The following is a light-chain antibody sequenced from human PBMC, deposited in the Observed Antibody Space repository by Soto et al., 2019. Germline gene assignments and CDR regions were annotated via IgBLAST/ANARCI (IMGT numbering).Light chain of an antibody. CDR1: QTISSW. Sequence: DIPLAQSPSTLSGSLGDRVTITWRASQTISSWLAWYQQKPGKAPKLLIYKASTLKSGVPSRFSGSGYGTEFTLTISSLQTDDFATYYCQHYNSYSEAFGQGTQVDIK. CDR3: QHYNSYSEA. J-gene: IGKJ1*01. V-gene: IGKV1-5*03. CDR2: KAS.